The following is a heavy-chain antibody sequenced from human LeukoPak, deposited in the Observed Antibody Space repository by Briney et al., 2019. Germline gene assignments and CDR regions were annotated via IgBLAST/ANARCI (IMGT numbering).Heavy chain of an antibody. V-gene: IGHV1-69*04. CDR3: ARAGIAAAPPDAFDI. CDR1: GGTFSSYA. J-gene: IGHJ3*02. D-gene: IGHD6-13*01. CDR2: IIPILGIA. Sequence: SVKVSCKASGGTFSSYAISWVRQAPGQGLEWMGRIIPILGIANYAQKFQGRITITADKSTSTAYMELSSLRSEDTAVYYCARAGIAAAPPDAFDIWGQGTMVTVSS.